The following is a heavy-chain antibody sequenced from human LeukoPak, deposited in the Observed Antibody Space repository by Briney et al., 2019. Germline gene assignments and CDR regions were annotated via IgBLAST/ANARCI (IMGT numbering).Heavy chain of an antibody. Sequence: PSETLSLTCTVSGGSISSYYWSWIRQPPEKGLEWIGYIYYSGSTNYNPSLKSRVTISVDTSKNQFSLKLTSVTAADTAVYYCARSDPNLGYGRPLDYWGQGTLVTVSS. CDR3: ARSDPNLGYGRPLDY. CDR1: GGSISSYY. D-gene: IGHD5-18*01. CDR2: IYYSGST. V-gene: IGHV4-59*01. J-gene: IGHJ4*02.